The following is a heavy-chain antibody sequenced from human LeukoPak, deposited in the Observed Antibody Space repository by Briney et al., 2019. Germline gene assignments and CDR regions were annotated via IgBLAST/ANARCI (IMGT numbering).Heavy chain of an antibody. D-gene: IGHD6-13*01. CDR2: INQDGGEK. CDR1: GFTFSNYW. Sequence: GSLRLSCAASGFTFSNYWMSWVRQAPGKGLEWVANINQDGGEKYYVDSVKGRFTISRDNAKNSLYLQMNSLRAEDTAVYYCAGGRIYSNSWPFDYWGQGTLVTVST. J-gene: IGHJ4*02. CDR3: AGGRIYSNSWPFDY. V-gene: IGHV3-7*01.